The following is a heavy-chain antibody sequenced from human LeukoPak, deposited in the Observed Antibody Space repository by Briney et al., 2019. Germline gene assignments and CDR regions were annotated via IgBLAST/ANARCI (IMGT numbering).Heavy chain of an antibody. CDR1: GGSLRSDSYY. CDR3: VREAATDYYDSSGYYRQTEVFDA. V-gene: IGHV4-61*01. D-gene: IGHD3-22*01. Sequence: PSETLSLTCTVSGGSLRSDSYYWSWIRQPPGKGLEWIGYVYYSGSTNYNPSLKSRVTISVDTSKNQFSLKLRSVTAAATAVYYCVREAATDYYDSSGYYRQTEVFDAWGQGTMVTVSS. J-gene: IGHJ3*01. CDR2: VYYSGST.